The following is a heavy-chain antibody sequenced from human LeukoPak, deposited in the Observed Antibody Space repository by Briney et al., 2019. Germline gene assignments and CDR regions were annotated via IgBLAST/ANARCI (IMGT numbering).Heavy chain of an antibody. CDR3: ARENTYAYSYGMDV. CDR2: INSSGGNT. Sequence: ASVKVSCKASGYSFTLYYMYRVRQAPGQGLEWMGIINSSGGNTSYAQNFQGRVTMTRDTSARLVYMELRSLRSEDTAVYYCARENTYAYSYGMDVWGQGTTVTVSS. CDR1: GYSFTLYY. V-gene: IGHV1-46*01. D-gene: IGHD3-16*01. J-gene: IGHJ6*02.